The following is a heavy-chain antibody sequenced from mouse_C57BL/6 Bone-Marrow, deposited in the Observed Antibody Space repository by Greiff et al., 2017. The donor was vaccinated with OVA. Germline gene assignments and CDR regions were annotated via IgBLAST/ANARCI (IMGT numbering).Heavy chain of an antibody. CDR3: TRDQGYDGYYGRFAY. V-gene: IGHV5-9-1*02. J-gene: IGHJ3*01. CDR2: ISSGGDYI. CDR1: GFTFSSYA. D-gene: IGHD2-3*01. Sequence: EVKVVESGEGLVKPGGSLKLSCAASGFTFSSYAMSWVRQTPEKRLEWVAYISSGGDYIYYADTVKGRFTISRDNARNTLYLQMSSMKSEDTAMYYWTRDQGYDGYYGRFAYWGQGTLVTVSA.